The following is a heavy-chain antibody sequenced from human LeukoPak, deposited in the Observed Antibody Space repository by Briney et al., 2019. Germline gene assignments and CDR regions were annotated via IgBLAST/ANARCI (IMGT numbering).Heavy chain of an antibody. D-gene: IGHD3-22*01. CDR3: ARVRDPYYDSSGYLVY. CDR1: GGTFSSYA. J-gene: IGHJ4*02. Sequence: GASVKVSCKASGGTFSSYAISWVRQAPGQGLEWMGRIISIFGIANYAQKFQGRVTITADKSTSTAYMELSSLRSEDTAVYYCARVRDPYYDSSGYLVYWGQGTLVTVSS. CDR2: IISIFGIA. V-gene: IGHV1-69*04.